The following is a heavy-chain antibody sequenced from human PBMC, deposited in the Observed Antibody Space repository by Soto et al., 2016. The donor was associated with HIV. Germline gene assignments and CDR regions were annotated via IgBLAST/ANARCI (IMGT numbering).Heavy chain of an antibody. D-gene: IGHD5-12*01. J-gene: IGHJ2*01. CDR2: IYYSGST. V-gene: IGHV4-59*08. CDR1: GGSISNYY. Sequence: QVQLQESGPGLVKPSETLSLTCTVSGGSISNYYWSWIRQPPGKGLEWIGYIYYSGSTSYNPSLKSRVTISVDTSKNQFSLKLSSVTAADTAVYYCARRPPKYSGYEWGNRHYWYFDLVGRGAWSLSP. CDR3: ARRPPKYSGYEWGNRHYWYFDL.